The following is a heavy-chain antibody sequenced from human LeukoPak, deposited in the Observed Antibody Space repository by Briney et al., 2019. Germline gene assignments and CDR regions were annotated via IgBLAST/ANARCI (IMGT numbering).Heavy chain of an antibody. J-gene: IGHJ4*01. CDR1: GDTLSSYT. V-gene: IGHV1-69*02. Sequence: SVNVSCKASGDTLSSYTIRGVRQASGQGLECMGRIPPILGIENYTQKFQDRVTINAHKPQRTVYREVHSQRSEDTAVFYCSRGLVVVPEYLDYWGRGTLVTASS. CDR3: SRGLVVVPEYLDY. CDR2: IPPILGIE. D-gene: IGHD3-22*01.